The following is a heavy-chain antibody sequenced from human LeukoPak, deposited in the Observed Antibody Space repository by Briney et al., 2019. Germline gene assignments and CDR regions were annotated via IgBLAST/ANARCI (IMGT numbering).Heavy chain of an antibody. CDR2: INAGNGNT. V-gene: IGHV1-3*01. D-gene: IGHD2-21*01. J-gene: IGHJ1*01. CDR1: GYTFTSYA. CDR3: ARDSSEFRSLIPH. Sequence: GASVKVSCKASGYTFTSYAMHWVRQAPGQRLERMGWINAGNGNTKYSQEFQGRVTITRDTSASTAYMELSSLRSEDTAVYYCARDSSEFRSLIPHWGQGTLVTVSS.